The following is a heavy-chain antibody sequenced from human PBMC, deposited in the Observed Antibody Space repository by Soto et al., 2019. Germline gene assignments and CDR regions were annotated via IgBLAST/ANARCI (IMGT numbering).Heavy chain of an antibody. CDR1: GYTFTSYY. V-gene: IGHV1-46*01. CDR3: ARDADIVVVPAARGLDP. Sequence: ASVKVSCKASGYTFTSYYMHWVRQAPGQGLEWMGIINPSGGSTSYAQKFQGRVTMTRDTSTSTVYMELSSLRSEDTAVYYCARDADIVVVPAARGLDPWGQGTLVTVSS. CDR2: INPSGGST. J-gene: IGHJ5*02. D-gene: IGHD2-2*01.